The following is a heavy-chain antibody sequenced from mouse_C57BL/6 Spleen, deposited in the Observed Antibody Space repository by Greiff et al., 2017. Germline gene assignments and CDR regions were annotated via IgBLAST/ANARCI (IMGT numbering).Heavy chain of an antibody. CDR3: ARPTPCTTVVDY. J-gene: IGHJ2*01. D-gene: IGHD1-1*01. V-gene: IGHV1-53*01. CDR1: GYTFTSYW. CDR2: IKPGNGGT. Sequence: QVQLQQPGTELVKPGASVKLSCKASGYTFTSYWMHWVKQRPGQGLEWIGNIKPGNGGTNYNEKFKSKATLTVDKSSSTAYMQLSSLTSEDSAVYYCARPTPCTTVVDYWGQGTTLTVSS.